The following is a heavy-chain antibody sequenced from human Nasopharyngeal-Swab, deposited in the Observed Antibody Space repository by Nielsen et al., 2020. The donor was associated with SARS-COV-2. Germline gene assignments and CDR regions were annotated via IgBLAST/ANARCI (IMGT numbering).Heavy chain of an antibody. CDR3: ARRGSLPYDM. J-gene: IGHJ3*02. CDR2: IYNSGGST. D-gene: IGHD3-10*01. V-gene: IGHV4-31*03. CDR1: GGSVSSGYYY. Sequence: SETLSLTCTLSGGSVSSGYYYWSWIRQPPGQGLEWIGYIYNSGGSTYYNPSLKSRADISVDTSNNQFSLRLQSVTAADTAVYYCARRGSLPYDMWGQGTMVTVSS.